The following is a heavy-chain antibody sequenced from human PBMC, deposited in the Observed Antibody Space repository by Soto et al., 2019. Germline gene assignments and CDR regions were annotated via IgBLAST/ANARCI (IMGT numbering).Heavy chain of an antibody. CDR2: IYYSGST. Sequence: SETLSLTCTVSGGSISSYYWSWIRQPPGKGLEWIGYIYYSGSTNYNPSLKSRVTISVDTSKNQFSLKLSSVTAADTAVYYCARHDDFWSGYYFGGLDYWGQGTLVTVSS. D-gene: IGHD3-3*01. CDR1: GGSISSYY. V-gene: IGHV4-59*08. CDR3: ARHDDFWSGYYFGGLDY. J-gene: IGHJ4*02.